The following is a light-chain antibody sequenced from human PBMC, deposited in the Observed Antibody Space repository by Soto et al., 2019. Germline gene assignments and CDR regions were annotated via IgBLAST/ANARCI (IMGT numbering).Light chain of an antibody. CDR1: QTVSSS. V-gene: IGKV3-11*01. CDR2: GVS. Sequence: EVGLTQSPSALSLTPGERATLSYRASQTVSSSLDWYQQKPGPAPRLLIYGVSSRATGIPDRFSGSGSGTDFTLTIRRLEPEDFAVYYCQQRSKWPLTFGGGTNVDIK. J-gene: IGKJ4*01. CDR3: QQRSKWPLT.